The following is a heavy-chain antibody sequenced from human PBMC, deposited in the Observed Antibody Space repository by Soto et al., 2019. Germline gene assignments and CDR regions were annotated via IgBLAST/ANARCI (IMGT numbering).Heavy chain of an antibody. J-gene: IGHJ6*02. Sequence: QVQLVQSGAEVKKPGASVKISCEASGYTFTNFSIHWVRHAPGQRLEWMGWINAGSGYTKYSRRFQDRLIITRDRSASTVYMELSILRSEDTAMFYCARGRGVIRNYYGMDVWGQGTTVTVSS. CDR2: INAGSGYT. D-gene: IGHD3-3*02. CDR3: ARGRGVIRNYYGMDV. V-gene: IGHV1-3*01. CDR1: GYTFTNFS.